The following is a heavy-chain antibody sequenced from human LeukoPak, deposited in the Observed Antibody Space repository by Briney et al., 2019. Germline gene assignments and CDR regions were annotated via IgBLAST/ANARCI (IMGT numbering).Heavy chain of an antibody. V-gene: IGHV3-53*01. Sequence: GGSLRLSCAASVFTVSSNYMSWVRQAPGKGLEWVSVIYSGGSTYYADSVKGRFTISRDNSKNTLYLQMNSLRVEDTAVYYCARDVPYDNSGYYEDAFDIWGQRTMVTVSS. D-gene: IGHD3-22*01. J-gene: IGHJ3*02. CDR2: IYSGGST. CDR3: ARDVPYDNSGYYEDAFDI. CDR1: VFTVSSNY.